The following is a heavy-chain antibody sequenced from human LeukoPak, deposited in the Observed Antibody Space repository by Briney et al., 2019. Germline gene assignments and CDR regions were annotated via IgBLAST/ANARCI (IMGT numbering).Heavy chain of an antibody. CDR2: INHSGST. J-gene: IGHJ4*02. D-gene: IGHD3-22*01. Sequence: SETLSLTCAVYGGSFSGYYWSWIRQPPGTGLEWIGEINHSGSTNYNPSLKSRVTISVDTSKNQFSLKLSSVTAADTAVYYCARGELRYYDSSGWFDYWGQGTLVTVSS. V-gene: IGHV4-34*01. CDR1: GGSFSGYY. CDR3: ARGELRYYDSSGWFDY.